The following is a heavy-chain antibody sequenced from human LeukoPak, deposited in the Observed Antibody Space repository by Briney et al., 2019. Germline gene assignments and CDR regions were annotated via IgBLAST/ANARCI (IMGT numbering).Heavy chain of an antibody. J-gene: IGHJ6*03. Sequence: SETLSLTCAVYGGSFSGYYWSWIRQPPGKGLEWIGEINHSGSTNYDPSLKSRVTISVDKSKNQFSLKLRSMTAADTAVYYCAREGSYGSGSKYYYYMDVWGKGTTVTISS. V-gene: IGHV4-34*01. CDR1: GGSFSGYY. CDR2: INHSGST. CDR3: AREGSYGSGSKYYYYMDV. D-gene: IGHD3-10*01.